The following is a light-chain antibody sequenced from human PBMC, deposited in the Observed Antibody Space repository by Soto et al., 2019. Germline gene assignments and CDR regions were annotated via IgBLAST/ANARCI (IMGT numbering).Light chain of an antibody. CDR2: GAS. Sequence: EIVLTQSPGTLSLSPGERATLSCRASQSVSSSYLAWYQQKPGQAPGLLIYGASSSATGIPDTFGGSGSGTDLSLTISGLEPEDLAAYSCPQHGSSPWTFGPGTKGAI. CDR1: QSVSSSY. V-gene: IGKV3-20*01. J-gene: IGKJ1*01. CDR3: PQHGSSPWT.